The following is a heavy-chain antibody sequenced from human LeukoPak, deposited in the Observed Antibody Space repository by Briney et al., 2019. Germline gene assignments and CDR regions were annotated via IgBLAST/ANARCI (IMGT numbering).Heavy chain of an antibody. V-gene: IGHV4-38-2*01. D-gene: IGHD2-21*01. J-gene: IGHJ6*03. CDR1: GYSINSGYY. CDR2: IYRSGST. Sequence: SETLSLTCAVSGYSINSGYYWVWIRQPPGKGLEWIGSIYRSGSTNYNPSLKSRVTISVDTSKNQFSLKVSSVTAADTAVYYCARGDCSGSICYSPMDVWGTGTTVTVSS. CDR3: ARGDCSGSICYSPMDV.